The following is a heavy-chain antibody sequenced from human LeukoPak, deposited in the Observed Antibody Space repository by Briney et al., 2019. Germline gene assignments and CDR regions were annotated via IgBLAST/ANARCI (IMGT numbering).Heavy chain of an antibody. J-gene: IGHJ4*02. CDR3: ARYGDPNYYFDY. CDR2: IYTGGDA. V-gene: IGHV4-4*07. D-gene: IGHD2-21*02. CDR1: GGSIGSYY. Sequence: PSETLSLTCTASGGSIGSYYWSWIRQPAEKGLEWIGRIYTGGDAKYNPSLESRVTMSVDTSKNQFSLRLTSVTAADTAVYYCARYGDPNYYFDYWGQGTLVTVSS.